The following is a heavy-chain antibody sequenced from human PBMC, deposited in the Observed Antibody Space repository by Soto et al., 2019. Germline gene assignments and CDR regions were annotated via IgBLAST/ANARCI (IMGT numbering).Heavy chain of an antibody. CDR2: IVVGSGNT. J-gene: IGHJ4*02. D-gene: IGHD3-22*01. CDR3: AADHYYDSSGYYYPMAY. CDR1: GFTFTSSA. Sequence: SVKVSCKASGFTFTSSAVQWVRQARGQRLEWIGWIVVGSGNTNYAQKFQERVTITRDMSTNTAYMELSSLRSEDTAVYYCAADHYYDSSGYYYPMAYWGQGTLVTVSS. V-gene: IGHV1-58*01.